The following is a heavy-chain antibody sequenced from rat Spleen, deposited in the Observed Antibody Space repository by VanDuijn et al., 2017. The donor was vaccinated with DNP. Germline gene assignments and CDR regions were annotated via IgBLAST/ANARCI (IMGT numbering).Heavy chain of an antibody. CDR3: ARLTDY. CDR2: ISSGGST. J-gene: IGHJ2*01. Sequence: QVQLKESGPGLVQPSQTLSLTCTVSGFSLPNYGVSWVRQPPGKGLEWIAAISSGGSTYYNSALKSRLSISRDTSKSQVFLKMNSLQTEDTAMYFCARLTDYWGQGVMVTVSS. V-gene: IGHV2S12*01. CDR1: GFSLPNYG.